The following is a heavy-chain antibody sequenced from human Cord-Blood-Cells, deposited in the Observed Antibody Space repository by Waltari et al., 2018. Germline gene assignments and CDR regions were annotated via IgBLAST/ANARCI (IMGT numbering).Heavy chain of an antibody. Sequence: QVQLQESGPGLVKPSQTLSLTCTVSGGSISRGGYYWRWIRQHPGKGLEWIVYIYYSGSTYYNPSLKSRVTISVDTSKNQFSLKLGSVTAADTAVYYCASQSSEYSSSHYFDYWGQGTLVTVSS. J-gene: IGHJ4*02. CDR1: GGSISRGGYY. CDR2: IYYSGST. CDR3: ASQSSEYSSSHYFDY. V-gene: IGHV4-31*03. D-gene: IGHD6-6*01.